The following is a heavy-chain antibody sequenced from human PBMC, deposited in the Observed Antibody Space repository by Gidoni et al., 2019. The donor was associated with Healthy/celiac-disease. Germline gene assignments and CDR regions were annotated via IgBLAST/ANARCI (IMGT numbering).Heavy chain of an antibody. Sequence: QVQLQESGPGLVKPSGTLSLTCAVSGGSISSSNWWSWVRQPPGKGLEWIGEIYHSGSTNYNPSLKSRVTISVDKSKNQFSPKLSSVTAADTAVYYCARGLNYYGSGSYVNWFDPWGQGTLVTVSS. J-gene: IGHJ5*02. CDR1: GGSISSSNW. D-gene: IGHD3-10*01. CDR3: ARGLNYYGSGSYVNWFDP. V-gene: IGHV4-4*02. CDR2: IYHSGST.